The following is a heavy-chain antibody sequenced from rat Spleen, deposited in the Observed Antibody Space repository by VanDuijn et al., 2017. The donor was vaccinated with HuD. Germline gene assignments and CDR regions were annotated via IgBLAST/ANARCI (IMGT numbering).Heavy chain of an antibody. D-gene: IGHD4-3*01. CDR1: GFTFNNYD. Sequence: EVQLVGSGGGLVQPGRSLKLSCAASGFTFNNYDMAWVRQAPTKALEWVAFISPSGGGTYYRDSVKGRFTVSRDNAKSILYLQMDSLRSEDTATYYCVRQETSGYANWFGYWGQGTLVTVSS. J-gene: IGHJ3*01. V-gene: IGHV5-25*01. CDR2: ISPSGGGT. CDR3: VRQETSGYANWFGY.